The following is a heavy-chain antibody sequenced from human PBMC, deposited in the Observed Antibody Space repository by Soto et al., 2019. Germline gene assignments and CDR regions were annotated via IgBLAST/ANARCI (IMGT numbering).Heavy chain of an antibody. J-gene: IGHJ4*02. CDR1: GFTFDDYA. CDR2: ISWNSGSI. V-gene: IGHV3-9*03. Sequence: EVQLVESGGGLVQPVRSLRLSCAASGFTFDDYAMHWVRQAPGKGLEWVSGISWNSGSIGYADSVKGRFNISRDNAKNSLYLQMNSLIDEVMALYYCAKDSYATSIAVCDYWGQGIMVSVSS. D-gene: IGHD6-19*01. CDR3: AKDSYATSIAVCDY.